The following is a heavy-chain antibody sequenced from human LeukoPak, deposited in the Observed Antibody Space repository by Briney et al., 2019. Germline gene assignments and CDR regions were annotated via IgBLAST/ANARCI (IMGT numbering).Heavy chain of an antibody. CDR2: IYYSGST. CDR3: AKVGDSGYGKFDP. D-gene: IGHD5-12*01. CDR1: NDSISSSDYY. Sequence: PSETLSLTCTVSNDSISSSDYYWSWIRQHPGKGLEWIGYIYYSGSTYYNPSLKSRLTISVDTSKNQFSLELSSLTAADTAVYYCAKVGDSGYGKFDPWGQGTLVTVSS. V-gene: IGHV4-31*03. J-gene: IGHJ5*02.